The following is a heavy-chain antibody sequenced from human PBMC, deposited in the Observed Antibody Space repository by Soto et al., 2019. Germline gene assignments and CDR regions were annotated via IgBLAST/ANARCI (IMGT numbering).Heavy chain of an antibody. CDR2: IYYSGST. D-gene: IGHD3-3*01. Sequence: PSETLSLTCTVSGGSISSYYWSWIRQPPGKGLEWIEYIYYSGSTNYNPSLKSRVTISVDTSKNQFSLKLSSVTAADTAVYYCARDSSTIFGLDPWGQGTLVTVSS. J-gene: IGHJ5*02. CDR1: GGSISSYY. CDR3: ARDSSTIFGLDP. V-gene: IGHV4-59*01.